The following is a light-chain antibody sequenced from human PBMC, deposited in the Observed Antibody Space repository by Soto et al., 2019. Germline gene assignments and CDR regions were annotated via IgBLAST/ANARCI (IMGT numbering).Light chain of an antibody. V-gene: IGKV3-11*01. CDR3: QQRSDSLT. J-gene: IGKJ4*01. CDR2: DTS. Sequence: EIVLTQSPATLSLSPGEGATLSCRASQSAGSYLAWYQQKPGQAPRLLIYDTSNRATGIPARFSGSGSGTDFPLTISSLEPEDFAVYYCQQRSDSLTFGGVTKVEIK. CDR1: QSAGSY.